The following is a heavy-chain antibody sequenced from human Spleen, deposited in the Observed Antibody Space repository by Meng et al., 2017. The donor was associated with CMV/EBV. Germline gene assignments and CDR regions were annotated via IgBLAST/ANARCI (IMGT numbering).Heavy chain of an antibody. J-gene: IGHJ4*02. CDR2: ISTSGTII. CDR1: GFTFSSYT. D-gene: IGHD5-12*01. V-gene: IGHV3-48*03. CDR3: AGYSGYDFAFDY. Sequence: GGSLRLSCAASGFTFSSYTMNWVRQAPGKGLEWLSHISTSGTIIYYADSVKGRFTISRDNAKNSLYLQMNSLRAEDTAVYYCAGYSGYDFAFDYWGQGTLVTVSS.